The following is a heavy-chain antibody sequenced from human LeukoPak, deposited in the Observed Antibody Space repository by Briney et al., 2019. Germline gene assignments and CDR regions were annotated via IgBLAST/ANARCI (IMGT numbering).Heavy chain of an antibody. D-gene: IGHD2-21*02. J-gene: IGHJ4*02. CDR1: GFTFTSYW. CDR3: ARGGLYGDYYFDY. CDR2: TKHDGSER. Sequence: GGSLKLSCAASGFTFTSYWMTWVRPAPGKGLEWVANTKHDGSERYYVDSVKGRFTISRDNVKNSLFLQMDSLRAEDTAVYYCARGGLYGDYYFDYWGQGTLVTVTS. V-gene: IGHV3-7*04.